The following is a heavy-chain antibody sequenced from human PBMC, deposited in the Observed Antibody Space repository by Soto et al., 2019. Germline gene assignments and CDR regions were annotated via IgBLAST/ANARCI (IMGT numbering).Heavy chain of an antibody. CDR2: ISYNGNSK. CDR3: TKVGGSHSYFNRFDY. J-gene: IGHJ4*02. CDR1: GFTFTAFA. V-gene: IGHV3-30*18. Sequence: PGGSLRLSCAASGFTFTAFAMHWVRQAPGKGLEWVAVISYNGNSKYYGDSVKGRFTISRDNSNNTVYLQMNSLRIEDTAMYYCTKVGGSHSYFNRFDYWGQGTLVTVSS. D-gene: IGHD4-4*01.